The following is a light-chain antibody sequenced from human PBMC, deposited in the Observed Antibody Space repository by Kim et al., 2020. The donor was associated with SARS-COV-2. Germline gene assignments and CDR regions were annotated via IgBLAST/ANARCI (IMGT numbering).Light chain of an antibody. CDR2: LNSDGSH. J-gene: IGLJ3*02. CDR1: SGHSSYA. CDR3: QTWGTGIRV. V-gene: IGLV4-69*01. Sequence: QPVLTQSPSASASLGASVKLTCTLNSGHSSYAIAWHQQQPEKGPRYLMKLNSDGSHSKGDGIPDRFSGYSSGAERYLTISSLQSEDEADYYCQTWGTGIRVFGGGTQLTVL.